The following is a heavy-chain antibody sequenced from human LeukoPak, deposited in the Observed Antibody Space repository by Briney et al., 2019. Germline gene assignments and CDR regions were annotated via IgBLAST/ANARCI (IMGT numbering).Heavy chain of an antibody. V-gene: IGHV3-53*01. D-gene: IGHD4-17*01. Sequence: PGGSLRLSCAASGFTVSSNYMTWVRQAPGKGLEWVSLIYSVSSTYYADSVKGRFTISRDNSKNTLYLQMNSLRAEDTAVYYCARGLDYGDYFDYWGQGTLVTVSS. CDR2: IYSVSST. J-gene: IGHJ4*02. CDR3: ARGLDYGDYFDY. CDR1: GFTVSSNY.